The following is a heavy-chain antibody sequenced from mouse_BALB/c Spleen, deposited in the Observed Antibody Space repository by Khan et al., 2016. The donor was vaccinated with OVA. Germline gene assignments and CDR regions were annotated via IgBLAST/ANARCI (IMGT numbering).Heavy chain of an antibody. V-gene: IGHV5-9-3*01. Sequence: EVELVESGGGLVKPGGPLKLSCAASGFTFSTYVMSWVRQTPEKRLEWVTTISSGGDYTYYPDSVKGRFTISRDNAKNTLYLQMSSLRSEDTAMYYCARHNYGPFAYWGQGTLVTVSA. J-gene: IGHJ3*01. CDR3: ARHNYGPFAY. CDR2: ISSGGDYT. D-gene: IGHD1-1*01. CDR1: GFTFSTYV.